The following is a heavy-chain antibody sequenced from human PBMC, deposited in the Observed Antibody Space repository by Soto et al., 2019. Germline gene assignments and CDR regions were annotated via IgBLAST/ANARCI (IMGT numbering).Heavy chain of an antibody. D-gene: IGHD4-17*01. V-gene: IGHV4-39*01. CDR1: GGSISRSSYY. CDR3: ARHDYGGFGL. Sequence: QLQLQESGPGLVKPSETLSLTCTVSGGSISRSSYYWGWIRQPPGKGLEWMGSIYYSGSTYYNPSLXGXGXLXXHTSQTQFSLKLSSVTAADTAVYYCARHDYGGFGLWGQGTLVTVSS. CDR2: IYYSGST. J-gene: IGHJ4*02.